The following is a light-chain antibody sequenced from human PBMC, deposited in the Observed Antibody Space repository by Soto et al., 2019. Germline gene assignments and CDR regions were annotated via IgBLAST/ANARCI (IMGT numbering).Light chain of an antibody. V-gene: IGKV1-39*01. CDR2: LTS. CDR3: QLSSTTPWT. CDR1: QSISTS. Sequence: DIQMTQSPSSLSASVGDRVTITCRASQSISTSLNWFQQKPGRAPKLLIYLTSTLQSGVPSRFSVSGSGTDFTLTISSLQPEDFATYYCQLSSTTPWTFGQGTKVDVK. J-gene: IGKJ1*01.